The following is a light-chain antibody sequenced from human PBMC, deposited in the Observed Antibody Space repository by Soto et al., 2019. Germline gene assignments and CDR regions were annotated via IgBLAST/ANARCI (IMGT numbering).Light chain of an antibody. CDR2: DAS. CDR1: QSVRSY. CDR3: QQRSNWPPT. J-gene: IGKJ1*01. V-gene: IGKV3-11*01. Sequence: EIVLTQSPAALSLSPGARATLSCRASQSVRSYLAWYQQKPGQAPRLLIYDASNSATGIPARLSGSGSGTDFTLTIMSVVLEDVAIYNCQQRSNWPPTFGQGTKWEIK.